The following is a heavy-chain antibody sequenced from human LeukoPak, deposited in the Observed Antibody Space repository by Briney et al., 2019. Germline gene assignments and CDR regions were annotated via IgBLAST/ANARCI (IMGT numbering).Heavy chain of an antibody. CDR1: GITFSSYW. J-gene: IGHJ6*02. Sequence: GGSLRLSCAASGITFSSYWMSWVRQAPGKGLEWISLISGDSHSTFYADSVKGRFTISRDNSKNSLYLQMNSLRNDDTALYYCARDTEGYIYGYYYYGMDVWGQGTTVTVSS. CDR2: ISGDSHST. V-gene: IGHV3-43*02. CDR3: ARDTEGYIYGYYYYGMDV. D-gene: IGHD5-18*01.